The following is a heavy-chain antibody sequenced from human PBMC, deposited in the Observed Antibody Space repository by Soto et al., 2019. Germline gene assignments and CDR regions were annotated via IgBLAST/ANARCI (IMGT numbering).Heavy chain of an antibody. CDR2: ISYDGSNK. CDR1: GFTFSSYG. D-gene: IGHD3-16*01. J-gene: IGHJ6*02. V-gene: IGHV3-30*18. CDR3: AKDQPWGSLYYYYGMDV. Sequence: QVQLVESGGGVVQPGRSLRLSCAASGFTFSSYGMHWVRQAPGKGLEWVAVISYDGSNKYYADSVKGRFTISRDNSKNTLYLQMNSLRAEDTAVYYCAKDQPWGSLYYYYGMDVWGQGTTVTVSS.